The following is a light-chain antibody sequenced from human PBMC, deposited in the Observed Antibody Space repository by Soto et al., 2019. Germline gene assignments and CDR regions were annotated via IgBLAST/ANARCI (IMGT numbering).Light chain of an antibody. V-gene: IGKV3-15*01. CDR1: QSVSSN. CDR2: GAS. CDR3: QQYNDWQT. Sequence: EIVMTQSPATLSVSPGERATLSCRASQSVSSNLAWYQQKPGQAPRLLIYGASTRATGIPARFSGGGSGTEFTLTISSLQSEDFAVYYCQQYNDWQTFGQGT. J-gene: IGKJ1*01.